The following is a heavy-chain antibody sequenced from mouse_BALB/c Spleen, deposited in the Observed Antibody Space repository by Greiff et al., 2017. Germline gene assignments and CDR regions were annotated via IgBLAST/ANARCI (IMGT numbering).Heavy chain of an antibody. Sequence: DVKLQESGPGLVKPSQSLSLTCTVTGYSITSDYAWNWIRQFPGNKLEWMGYISYSGSTSYNPSLKSRISITRDTSKNQFFLQLNSVTTEDTATYYCARSYGSTYAMDYWGQGTSVTVSS. J-gene: IGHJ4*01. CDR3: ARSYGSTYAMDY. CDR2: ISYSGST. D-gene: IGHD1-1*01. CDR1: GYSITSDYA. V-gene: IGHV3-2*02.